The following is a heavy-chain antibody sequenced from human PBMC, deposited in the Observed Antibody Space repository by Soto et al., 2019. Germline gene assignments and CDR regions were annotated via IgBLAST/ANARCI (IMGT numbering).Heavy chain of an antibody. CDR2: ISWNSGSI. CDR3: AKDIFGYSSTYYGMDV. CDR1: GFTFDDYA. J-gene: IGHJ6*02. D-gene: IGHD6-19*01. V-gene: IGHV3-9*01. Sequence: EVQLVESGGGLVQPGRSLRLSCAASGFTFDDYAMHWVREAPGKGLEWVSGISWNSGSIGYADSVKGRFTISRDNAKNSLYVQMNSLRAEDTALYYCAKDIFGYSSTYYGMDVWGQGTTVTVSS.